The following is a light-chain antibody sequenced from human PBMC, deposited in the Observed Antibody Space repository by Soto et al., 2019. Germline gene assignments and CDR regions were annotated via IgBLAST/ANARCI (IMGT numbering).Light chain of an antibody. Sequence: DIQMTQSPSSLSASVGDRVTITCRASQSISSYLNWYQQKPGKAPKLLIHAASSLQSGVPSRFSGSGSGTDFTLTISSPQPEDFATYYCQQSYSTPWTFGQGTKV. J-gene: IGKJ1*01. CDR1: QSISSY. CDR3: QQSYSTPWT. V-gene: IGKV1-39*01. CDR2: AAS.